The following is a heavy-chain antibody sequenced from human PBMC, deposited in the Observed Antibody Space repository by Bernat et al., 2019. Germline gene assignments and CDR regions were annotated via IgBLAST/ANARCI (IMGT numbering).Heavy chain of an antibody. CDR1: GGTFSSYA. D-gene: IGHD2-15*01. V-gene: IGHV1-69*01. Sequence: QVQLVQSGAEVKKPGSSVKVSCKASGGTFSSYAISWVRQAPGQGLEWMGGIIPIFGTANYAQKFQGRVTITADESTSTAYMELSSLRSEETAVYYCARKARYCSGGSCYLPLDYWGQGTLVTVSS. CDR2: IIPIFGTA. J-gene: IGHJ4*02. CDR3: ARKARYCSGGSCYLPLDY.